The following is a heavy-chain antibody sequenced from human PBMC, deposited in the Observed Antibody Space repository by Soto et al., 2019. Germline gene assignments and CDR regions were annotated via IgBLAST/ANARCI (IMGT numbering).Heavy chain of an antibody. D-gene: IGHD4-17*01. CDR2: IYYSGTT. V-gene: IGHV4-59*01. CDR3: ARVGGYYGDYPNFDY. CDR1: GSSISPYY. Sequence: TLSLTCIVSGSSISPYYWTWIRQPPGKGLEWLGNIYYSGTTNYNPSLKSRVTMSVDMSKNHCSLKLSSVTAADTAVYFCARVGGYYGDYPNFDYWGQGALVTVSS. J-gene: IGHJ4*02.